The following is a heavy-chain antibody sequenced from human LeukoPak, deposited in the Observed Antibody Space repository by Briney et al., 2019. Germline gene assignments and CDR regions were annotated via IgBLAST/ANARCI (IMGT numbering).Heavy chain of an antibody. CDR1: GGSISSYY. D-gene: IGHD2-8*02. V-gene: IGHV4-59*08. CDR3: ARLLDWFDP. Sequence: SETLSLTCTVSGGSISSYYWSWIRQPPGKGLEWIGYIYYSGSTNYNPSLKSRVTISVDTSKNQYSLKLSSVTAADTAVYYCARLLDWFDPWGQGTLVTVSS. J-gene: IGHJ5*02. CDR2: IYYSGST.